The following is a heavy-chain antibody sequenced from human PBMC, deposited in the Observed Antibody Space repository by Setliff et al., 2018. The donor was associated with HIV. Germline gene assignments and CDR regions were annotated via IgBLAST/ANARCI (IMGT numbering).Heavy chain of an antibody. Sequence: KPSETLSLTCSVSGGSIDGYFWSWIRQPAGKRLEWIGRLYSSGSVNYNPSLASRLSMSVDMSKNQFSLKLRSVTAADTALYYCTRVVVQPASIAGSFAFDIWGQGTMVTVSS. D-gene: IGHD2-2*01. CDR3: TRVVVQPASIAGSFAFDI. V-gene: IGHV4-4*07. J-gene: IGHJ3*02. CDR2: LYSSGSV. CDR1: GGSIDGYF.